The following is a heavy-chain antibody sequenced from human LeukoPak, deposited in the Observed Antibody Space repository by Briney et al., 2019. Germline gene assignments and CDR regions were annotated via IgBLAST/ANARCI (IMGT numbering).Heavy chain of an antibody. CDR2: FKTKYNQV. D-gene: IGHD4-11*01. Sequence: GGSLRLSCVASGCTFSDYAMNWVRQAPGKGLEWVSTFKTKYNQVYYAESVRGRFTISTDNSRNTVFLQMNSLRADDTALYYCARSVPDYTRFDYWGQGALVTVSS. CDR3: ARSVPDYTRFDY. CDR1: GCTFSDYA. J-gene: IGHJ4*02. V-gene: IGHV3-23*05.